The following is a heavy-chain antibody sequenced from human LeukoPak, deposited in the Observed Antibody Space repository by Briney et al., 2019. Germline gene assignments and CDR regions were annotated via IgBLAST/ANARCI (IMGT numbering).Heavy chain of an antibody. CDR1: GGSFSGYY. D-gene: IGHD3-3*01. V-gene: IGHV4-34*01. J-gene: IGHJ6*03. CDR2: INHSGST. CDR3: ARGRGYYHYYYMDV. Sequence: SETLSLTCAVYGGSFSGYYWSWIRQPPGKGLVWIGEINHSGSTNYNPSLKSRVTISVDTSKNQFSLKLSSVTAADTAVYYCARGRGYYHYYYMDVWGEGTTVTVSS.